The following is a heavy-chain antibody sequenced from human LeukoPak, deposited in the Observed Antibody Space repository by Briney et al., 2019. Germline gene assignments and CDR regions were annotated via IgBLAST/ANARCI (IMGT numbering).Heavy chain of an antibody. CDR3: ARDHIGRAFDI. Sequence: PGGSLRLSCAASGFTFSSYWMSWVRQAPGKGLEWVANIKQDGSEKYYVDSVKGRFTISRDNAKNSLYLQMNSLRAEDAAVYYCARDHIGRAFDIWGQGTMVTVSS. D-gene: IGHD2-15*01. CDR2: IKQDGSEK. V-gene: IGHV3-7*03. J-gene: IGHJ3*02. CDR1: GFTFSSYW.